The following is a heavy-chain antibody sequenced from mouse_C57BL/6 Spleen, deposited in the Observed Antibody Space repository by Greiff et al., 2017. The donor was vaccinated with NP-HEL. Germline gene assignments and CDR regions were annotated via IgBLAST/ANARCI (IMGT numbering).Heavy chain of an antibody. Sequence: EVKVVESGGGLVQPGGSLSLSCAASGFTFTDYYMSWVRQPPGKALEWLGFIRNKANGYTTEYSASVKGRFTISRDNSQSILYLQMNALRAEDSATYYCARYSYYGSSFDYWGQGTTLTVSS. J-gene: IGHJ2*01. CDR1: GFTFTDYY. CDR2: IRNKANGYTT. D-gene: IGHD1-1*01. CDR3: ARYSYYGSSFDY. V-gene: IGHV7-3*01.